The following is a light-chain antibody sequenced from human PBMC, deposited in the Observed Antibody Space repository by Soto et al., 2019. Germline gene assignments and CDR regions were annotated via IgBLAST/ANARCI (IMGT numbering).Light chain of an antibody. CDR3: SSYSGTNNLV. CDR1: SGDVGGYKY. CDR2: EVS. Sequence: QSVLTQPPSASGSPGQSVTISCTGTSGDVGGYKYVSWYQQHPGKAPKLIISEVSKRPSGAPDRISGSKSGNTASLTVSGLQAEDEAYYYCSSYSGTNNLVFGGGTKVTVL. J-gene: IGLJ2*01. V-gene: IGLV2-8*01.